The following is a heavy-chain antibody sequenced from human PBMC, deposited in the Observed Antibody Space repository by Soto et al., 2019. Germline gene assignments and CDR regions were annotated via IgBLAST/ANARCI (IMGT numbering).Heavy chain of an antibody. V-gene: IGHV3-7*01. J-gene: IGHJ6*02. CDR1: GFSFSSYW. CDR3: ARDVARSGGSMIRGLITPTYYYYGLDV. D-gene: IGHD3-10*01. CDR2: IRQDGSEK. Sequence: PGGSLRLSCAASGFSFSSYWMSWVRQAPGKGLEWVANIRQDGSEKYYVDSVKGRFTISRDNAKNSLYLQMNSLRAEDTAVYYCARDVARSGGSMIRGLITPTYYYYGLDVWGQGTTVTVSS.